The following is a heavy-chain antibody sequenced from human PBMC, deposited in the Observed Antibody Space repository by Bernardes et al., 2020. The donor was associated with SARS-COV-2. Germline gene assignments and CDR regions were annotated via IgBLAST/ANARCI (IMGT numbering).Heavy chain of an antibody. V-gene: IGHV3-64D*06. D-gene: IGHD2-15*01. CDR2: ISRNGDKT. J-gene: IGHJ4*02. CDR3: VKMSIAVVGSDN. Sequence: SLILSCSASGFSVSSYAMHWVRQAPGKGLEYVSVISRNGDKTYYADSVKGRFTISRDNSRNTLYLQMSSLRAEDTALYYCVKMSIAVVGSDNWGQGTLVTVSS. CDR1: GFSVSSYA.